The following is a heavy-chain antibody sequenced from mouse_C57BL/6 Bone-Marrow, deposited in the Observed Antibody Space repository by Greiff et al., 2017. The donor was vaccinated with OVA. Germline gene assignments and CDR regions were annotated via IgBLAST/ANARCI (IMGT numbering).Heavy chain of an antibody. Sequence: QVQLKQPGAELVKPGASVKMSCKASGYTFTSYWITWVKQRPGQGLEWIGDIYPGSGSTNYNEKFKSKATLTVDTSSSTAYMQLSSLTSEDSAVYYCALYYYGSSYGYFDVWGTGTTVTVSS. V-gene: IGHV1-55*01. CDR3: ALYYYGSSYGYFDV. J-gene: IGHJ1*03. D-gene: IGHD1-1*01. CDR1: GYTFTSYW. CDR2: IYPGSGST.